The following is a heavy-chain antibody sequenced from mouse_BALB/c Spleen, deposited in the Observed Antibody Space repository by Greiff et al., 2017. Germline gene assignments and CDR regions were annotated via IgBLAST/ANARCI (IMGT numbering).Heavy chain of an antibody. CDR2: ISSGGSYT. Sequence: EVQGVESGGGLVKPGGSLKLSCAASGFTFSSYAMSWVRQSPEKRLEWVAEISSGGSYTYYPDTVTGRFTISRDNAKNTLYLEMSSLRSEDTAMYYCARGERGDYWGQGTTLTVSS. J-gene: IGHJ2*01. CDR1: GFTFSSYA. V-gene: IGHV5-9-4*01. CDR3: ARGERGDY.